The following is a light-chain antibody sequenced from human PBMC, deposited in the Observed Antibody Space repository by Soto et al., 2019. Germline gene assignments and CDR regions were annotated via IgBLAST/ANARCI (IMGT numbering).Light chain of an antibody. CDR3: QQFQPYPVT. J-gene: IGKJ5*01. CDR2: DAS. CDR1: QGISGA. V-gene: IGKV1-13*02. Sequence: IQMTQSPSSLSASEGDRVTITCRASQGISGALAWYQQKPGRAPTLLIYDASSLDSGVPSRFSGSESGTDLTRTISSLQAEDFATYHWQQFQPYPVTFGQGTRLEIK.